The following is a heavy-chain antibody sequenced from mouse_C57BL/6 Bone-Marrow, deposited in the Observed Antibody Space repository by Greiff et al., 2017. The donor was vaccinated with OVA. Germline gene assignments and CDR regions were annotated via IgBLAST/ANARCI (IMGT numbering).Heavy chain of an antibody. J-gene: IGHJ3*01. V-gene: IGHV1-69*01. Sequence: QVQLQQPGAELVMPGASVKLSCKASGYTFTSYWMHWVKQRPGQGLEWIGEIDPSDSYTNYNQKFKGKSTLTVDKSSSTAYMQLSSLTSEDSAVYYCATDEGFAWFAYWGQGTLVTVSA. CDR2: IDPSDSYT. CDR3: ATDEGFAWFAY. CDR1: GYTFTSYW.